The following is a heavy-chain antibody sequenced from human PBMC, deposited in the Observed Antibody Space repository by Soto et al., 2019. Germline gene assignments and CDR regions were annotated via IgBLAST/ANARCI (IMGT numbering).Heavy chain of an antibody. D-gene: IGHD6-25*01. J-gene: IGHJ6*03. Sequence: PGGSLRLSCAASGFTVCSNYMSWVRQAPGKGLEWVSVIYSGGSTYYADSVKGRFTISRDNSKNTLYLQMNSLRAEDTAVYYCARKGGLYYYYMDVWGKGTTVTVSS. CDR1: GFTVCSNY. CDR3: ARKGGLYYYYMDV. V-gene: IGHV3-66*01. CDR2: IYSGGST.